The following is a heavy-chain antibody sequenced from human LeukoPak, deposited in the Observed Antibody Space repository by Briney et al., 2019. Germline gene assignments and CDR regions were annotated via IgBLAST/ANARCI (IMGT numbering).Heavy chain of an antibody. Sequence: GGSLRLSCAASGFTFSTYIMNWVRQTPGKGLEWVSSIGTSTSYIYYADSVKGRFTISRDNAKNSLYLEMNSLRAEDTAVYYCAREATDVTRWFDPWGQGTRVTVSS. V-gene: IGHV3-21*01. CDR1: GFTFSTYI. D-gene: IGHD1-1*01. CDR3: AREATDVTRWFDP. J-gene: IGHJ5*02. CDR2: IGTSTSYI.